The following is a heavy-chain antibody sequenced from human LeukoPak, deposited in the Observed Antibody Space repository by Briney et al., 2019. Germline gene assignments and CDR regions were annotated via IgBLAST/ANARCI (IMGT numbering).Heavy chain of an antibody. D-gene: IGHD6-19*01. J-gene: IGHJ5*02. V-gene: IGHV3-21*01. Sequence: PGGSLRLSCAASGFTFSSYSMNWVRQAPGKGLEWVLSISSSSSYIYYADSVKGRFTISRDNAKNSLYLQMNSLRAEDTAVYYCARDSSGWLRLNWFDPWGQGTLVTVSS. CDR2: ISSSSSYI. CDR3: ARDSSGWLRLNWFDP. CDR1: GFTFSSYS.